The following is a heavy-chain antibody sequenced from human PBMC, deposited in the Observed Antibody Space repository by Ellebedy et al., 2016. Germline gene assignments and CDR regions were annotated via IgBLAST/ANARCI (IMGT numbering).Heavy chain of an antibody. J-gene: IGHJ4*02. V-gene: IGHV1-46*01. D-gene: IGHD1-14*01. CDR2: INPSGGST. CDR3: ARDRTTIIHDY. CDR1: GYTFADYY. Sequence: ASVKVSCKASGYTFADYYMHWVRQAPGQGLEWMGIINPSGGSTSYAQKFQGRVTMTRDTSISTAYMELSSLTSDDTAVYYCARDRTTIIHDYWGQGTLVTVSS.